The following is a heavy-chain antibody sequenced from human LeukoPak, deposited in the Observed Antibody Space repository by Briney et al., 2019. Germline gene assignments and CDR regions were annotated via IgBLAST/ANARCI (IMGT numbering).Heavy chain of an antibody. V-gene: IGHV1-2*02. Sequence: ASVKVSCKTSAYSFTPYAMHWVRQAPGQRLEWMGWINPNSGGTNYAQKFQGRVTMTRDTSISTAYMELSRLRSDDTAVYYCAKATGYLLWGQGTLVTVSS. CDR1: AYSFTPYA. CDR3: AKATGYLL. D-gene: IGHD1-14*01. J-gene: IGHJ4*02. CDR2: INPNSGGT.